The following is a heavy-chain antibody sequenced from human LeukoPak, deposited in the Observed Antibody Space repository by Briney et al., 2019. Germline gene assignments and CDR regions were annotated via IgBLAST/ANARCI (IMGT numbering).Heavy chain of an antibody. CDR2: ISSSGSTI. J-gene: IGHJ4*02. D-gene: IGHD1-26*01. CDR3: ARDRIVGATSPFDY. V-gene: IGHV3-11*04. Sequence: PGGSLRLSCAASGFTFSDYYMSWIRQAPGKGLEWVSYISSSGSTIYYADSVKGRFTISRDNAKNSLYLQMNSLRAEDTAVYYCARDRIVGATSPFDYWGQGTLVTVSS. CDR1: GFTFSDYY.